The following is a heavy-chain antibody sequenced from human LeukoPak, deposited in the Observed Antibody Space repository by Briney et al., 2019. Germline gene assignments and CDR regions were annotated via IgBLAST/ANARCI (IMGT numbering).Heavy chain of an antibody. CDR1: GFTFSTYV. CDR3: ASGPPFLKYFEY. J-gene: IGHJ4*02. D-gene: IGHD3-3*01. V-gene: IGHV3-23*01. CDR2: ITVGAEYI. Sequence: GGSLRLSCAASGFTFSTYVMNWFRQAPGKGLEWVSTITVGAEYIFYADSVKGRFTISRDDSNNALYLQMHSLRAEDTALYYCASGPPFLKYFEYWGKGTLVTVSS.